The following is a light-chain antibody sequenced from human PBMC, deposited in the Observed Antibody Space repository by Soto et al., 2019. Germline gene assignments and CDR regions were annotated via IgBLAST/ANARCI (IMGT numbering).Light chain of an antibody. CDR3: QQYNSYT. CDR2: DAF. CDR1: QSISSW. J-gene: IGKJ2*01. Sequence: DIQMTQSPSTLSASVGDRVTITCRASQSISSWLAWYQQKPGKAPKLLIYDAFSLESGVPSRFSGSRAGTEFTLTISSLQPDYFATYYCQQYNSYTFGQGKKLEIK. V-gene: IGKV1-5*01.